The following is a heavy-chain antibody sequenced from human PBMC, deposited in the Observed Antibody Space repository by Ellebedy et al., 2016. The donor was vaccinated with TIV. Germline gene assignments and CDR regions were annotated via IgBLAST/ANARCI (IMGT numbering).Heavy chain of an antibody. J-gene: IGHJ4*02. D-gene: IGHD3-22*01. CDR1: GFAFHSFG. Sequence: GGSLRLXXAGSGFAFHSFGFNWVRQAPGKGLEWISSISSSGNSLYYADSVKGRFTISRDNAQSSLSLQLNNLRAEDTAVYYCAREDYYDSYGYFVYWGQGTLVTVSS. CDR2: ISSSGNSL. CDR3: AREDYYDSYGYFVY. V-gene: IGHV3-21*01.